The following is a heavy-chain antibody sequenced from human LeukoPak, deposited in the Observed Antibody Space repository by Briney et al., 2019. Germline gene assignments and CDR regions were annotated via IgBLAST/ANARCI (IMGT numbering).Heavy chain of an antibody. D-gene: IGHD2-15*01. CDR3: ARGGVAATPVN. CDR2: IYYSGNT. V-gene: IGHV4-39*07. J-gene: IGHJ4*02. Sequence: KPSETLSLTCTVSGGSISISSYYWGWIRQPPGKGLEWIGSIYYSGNTYYNPSLKSRVTISVDTSKNQFSLKLSSVTAADTAVYYCARGGVAATPVNWGQGTLVTVSS. CDR1: GGSISISSYY.